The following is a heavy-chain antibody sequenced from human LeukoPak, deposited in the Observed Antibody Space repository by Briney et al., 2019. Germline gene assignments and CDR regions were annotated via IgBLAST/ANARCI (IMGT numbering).Heavy chain of an antibody. CDR2: IIPIFGTA. Sequence: ASVKVSCKASGGTFSSYAISWVRQAPGQGLEWMGGIIPIFGTANYAQKFQSRVTITADESTSTAYMELSSLRSEDTAVYYCARDPTYYDFWSGSNNWFDPWGQGTLVTVSS. V-gene: IGHV1-69*01. CDR3: ARDPTYYDFWSGSNNWFDP. J-gene: IGHJ5*02. CDR1: GGTFSSYA. D-gene: IGHD3-3*01.